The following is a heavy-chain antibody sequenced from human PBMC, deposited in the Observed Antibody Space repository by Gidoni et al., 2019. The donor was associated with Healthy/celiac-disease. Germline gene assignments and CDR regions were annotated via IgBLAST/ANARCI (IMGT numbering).Heavy chain of an antibody. CDR3: ARTSFDGLWDY. V-gene: IGHV4-59*01. D-gene: IGHD3-16*01. CDR1: GGSISSYY. CDR2: IYYSGST. Sequence: QVQLQESGPGLVKHSETLSLTCTVSGGSISSYYWSWIRQPPGKGLDWIGYIYYSGSTNYNPSLKSRVTISVDTSKNQFSLKLSSVTAADTAVYYCARTSFDGLWDYWGQGTLVTVSS. J-gene: IGHJ4*02.